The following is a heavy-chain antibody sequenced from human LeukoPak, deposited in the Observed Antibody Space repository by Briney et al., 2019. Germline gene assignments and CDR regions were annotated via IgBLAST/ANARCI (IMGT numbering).Heavy chain of an antibody. CDR1: ADSVSSNSAA. CDR3: ARSPGRDGLLTI. D-gene: IGHD3-3*01. CDR2: TYYRSKWYN. V-gene: IGHV6-1*01. Sequence: SQTLSLTCAIPADSVSSNSAALNWIRQSPSRGLEWLGRTYYRSKWYNDYAVSVKSRITINPDTSKNQFSLQLNSVTPEDTAVYYCARSPGRDGLLTIWGQGTLVTVSS. J-gene: IGHJ4*02.